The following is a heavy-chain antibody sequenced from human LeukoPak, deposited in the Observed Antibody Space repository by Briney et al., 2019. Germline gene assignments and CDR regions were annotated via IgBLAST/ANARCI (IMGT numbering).Heavy chain of an antibody. J-gene: IGHJ4*02. CDR3: ARNIDD. CDR2: IFYPGST. Sequence: SETLSLTCTVSGGSISSSAYYWGWIRQPPGRGLEWIGSIFYPGSTYYKPSLKSRVTISVDTSKNQFSLKLSSVTAADTAVYYCARNIDDWGQGTLVTVSS. CDR1: GGSISSSAYY. D-gene: IGHD1/OR15-1a*01. V-gene: IGHV4-39*01.